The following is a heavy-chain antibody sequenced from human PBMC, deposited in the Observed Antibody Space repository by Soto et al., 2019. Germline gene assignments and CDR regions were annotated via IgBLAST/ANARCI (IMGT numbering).Heavy chain of an antibody. V-gene: IGHV1-8*02. CDR3: ARGRAGDYGVHFDY. J-gene: IGHJ4*02. Sequence: ASVKVSCKASKFAYTSSYINWVRQATGQGLEWMGWMNPNSGNTGYAQKFQGRVTMTRNTSISTAYMELSSLRSEDTAVYYCARGRAGDYGVHFDYWGQGTLVTVSS. CDR2: MNPNSGNT. CDR1: KFAYTSSY. D-gene: IGHD4-17*01.